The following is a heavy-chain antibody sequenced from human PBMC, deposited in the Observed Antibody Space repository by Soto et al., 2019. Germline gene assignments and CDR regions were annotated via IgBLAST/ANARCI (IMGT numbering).Heavy chain of an antibody. D-gene: IGHD5-18*01. CDR3: AQALVYSTICWLDP. CDR1: GGTFNNYA. CDR2: IIPRFGTP. Sequence: QVQLVQSGAEVKQPGSSVKVSCRASGGTFNNYAVSWVRQTPGQGLEWMGGIIPRFGTPNHSPEFQGRVTFTADTSMHTFYMKLSTLKSEDTTIYYCAQALVYSTICWLDPRGQATLVTVSS. J-gene: IGHJ5*02. V-gene: IGHV1-69*06.